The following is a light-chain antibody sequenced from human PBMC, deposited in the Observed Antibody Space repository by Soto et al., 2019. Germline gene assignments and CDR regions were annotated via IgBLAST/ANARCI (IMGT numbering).Light chain of an antibody. Sequence: QLVLTQPASVSGSPGQSITISCTGTSSDVGGYNYVSWYQQHPGKAPKLMIYEVSNRPSGVSNRFSGSKSGNTASLTISGLQAEDEGDYYCRTYTSSSTRVFGGGTKLTVL. J-gene: IGLJ3*02. CDR3: RTYTSSSTRV. V-gene: IGLV2-14*01. CDR2: EVS. CDR1: SSDVGGYNY.